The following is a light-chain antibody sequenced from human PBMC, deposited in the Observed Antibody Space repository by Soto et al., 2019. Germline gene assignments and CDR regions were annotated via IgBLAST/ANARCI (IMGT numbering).Light chain of an antibody. J-gene: IGLJ3*02. V-gene: IGLV1-44*01. CDR1: RSNIGSNL. CDR2: FND. CDR3: ASWDDSLKGVL. Sequence: QPVLTEPPSVSGTPGQRVSISCSGGRSNIGSNLVSWYQQLPGTAPKLLLYFNDQRPSGVPDRFSGSKSGTSASLAVSELQSEDEADYFCASWDDSLKGVLFGGGAKLTVL.